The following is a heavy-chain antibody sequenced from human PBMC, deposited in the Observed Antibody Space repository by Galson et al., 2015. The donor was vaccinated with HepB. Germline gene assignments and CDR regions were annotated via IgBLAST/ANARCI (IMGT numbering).Heavy chain of an antibody. CDR1: GFTFDDYA. D-gene: IGHD6-6*01. CDR3: AKDHRPFSYSSSSH. V-gene: IGHV3-9*01. CDR2: ISWNSGSI. J-gene: IGHJ4*02. Sequence: SLRLSCAASGFTFDDYAMHWVRQAPGKGLEWVSGISWNSGSIGYADSVEGRFTISRDNAKNSLYLQMNSLRAEDTALYYCAKDHRPFSYSSSSHWGQGTLVTVSS.